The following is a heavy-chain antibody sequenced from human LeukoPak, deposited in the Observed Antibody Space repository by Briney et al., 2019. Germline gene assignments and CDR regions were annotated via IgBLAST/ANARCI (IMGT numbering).Heavy chain of an antibody. CDR3: AKADCGGDCCIDY. CDR1: GFTFDDYA. Sequence: PGGSLRLSCAASGFTFDDYAMHWVRQAPGKGLEWVSGISWNSGSIGYADSVKGRFTISRDNAKNSLYLQMNSLRAEDTALYYCAKADCGGDCCIDYWGQGTLVTVSS. D-gene: IGHD2-21*02. CDR2: ISWNSGSI. V-gene: IGHV3-9*01. J-gene: IGHJ4*02.